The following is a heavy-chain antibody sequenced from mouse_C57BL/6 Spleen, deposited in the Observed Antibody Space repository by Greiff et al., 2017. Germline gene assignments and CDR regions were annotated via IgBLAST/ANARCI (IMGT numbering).Heavy chain of an antibody. J-gene: IGHJ4*01. V-gene: IGHV1-9*01. CDR1: GYTFTGYW. Sequence: VPLQQSGAELMKPGASVKLSCKATGYTFTGYWIEWVKQRPGHGLEWIGEILPGSGSTNSNEKFKGKATFTADTSSNNAYMQLSSLTTEDSAIYYCARSSGITTVVATEAMDYWGQGTSVTVSS. CDR2: ILPGSGST. D-gene: IGHD1-1*01. CDR3: ARSSGITTVVATEAMDY.